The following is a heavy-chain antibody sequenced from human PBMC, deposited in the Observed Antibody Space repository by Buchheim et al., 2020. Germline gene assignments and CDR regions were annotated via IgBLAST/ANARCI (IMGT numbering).Heavy chain of an antibody. D-gene: IGHD3-10*01. CDR1: GFTFSSYW. Sequence: EVQLVESGGGLVQPGGSLRLSCAASGFTFSSYWMQWVRQAPGKGLVWVSRINSDGRRKSYADSGKGRFTISRDKAKKKPYLQMNRLRAYDTAVYYCAVLWPIDYWGQGPL. CDR2: INSDGRRK. CDR3: AVLWPIDY. J-gene: IGHJ4*02. V-gene: IGHV3-74*01.